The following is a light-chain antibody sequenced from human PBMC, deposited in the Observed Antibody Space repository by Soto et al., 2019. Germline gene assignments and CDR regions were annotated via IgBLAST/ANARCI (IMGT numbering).Light chain of an antibody. CDR1: SSDVGAYDY. CDR3: TSYTATSTYV. CDR2: EVT. V-gene: IGLV2-14*01. J-gene: IGLJ1*01. Sequence: QSALTQPASVSGSPGQSITISCTGTSSDVGAYDYVSWYQQHPGKAPKFMIFEVTNRPSGVSHRFSGSKSGNTASLTISGLQAEDEADYYCTSYTATSTYVFGTGTKV.